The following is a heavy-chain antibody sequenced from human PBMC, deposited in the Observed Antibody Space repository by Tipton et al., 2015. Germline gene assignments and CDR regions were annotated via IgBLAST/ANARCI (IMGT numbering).Heavy chain of an antibody. Sequence: SLRLSYAASGFSFNNHAMNWVRQAPGQGLEWVSGISANGGSTYYGDSVKGRFTISRDNSNNTLYLQMKSLRADDTAVYYCAKVRPFYYDSSGFYPLDAFDIWGQGTMVTVSS. CDR3: AKVRPFYYDSSGFYPLDAFDI. J-gene: IGHJ3*02. D-gene: IGHD3-22*01. CDR2: ISANGGST. V-gene: IGHV3-23*01. CDR1: GFSFNNHA.